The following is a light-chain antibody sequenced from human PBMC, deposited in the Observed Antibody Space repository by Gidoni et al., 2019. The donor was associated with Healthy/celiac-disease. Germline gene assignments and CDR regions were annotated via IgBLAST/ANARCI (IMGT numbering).Light chain of an antibody. Sequence: QSALTQPPSASVSPGPSVTISCTGTSSDVGGYNYVSWYQQHPGKAPKLMIYEVSKRPSGVPDRFSGSKSGNTASLTVSGLQAEDEADYYCSSYAGSNNFVVFGGGTKLTVL. CDR3: SSYAGSNNFVV. CDR2: EVS. J-gene: IGLJ2*01. V-gene: IGLV2-8*01. CDR1: SSDVGGYNY.